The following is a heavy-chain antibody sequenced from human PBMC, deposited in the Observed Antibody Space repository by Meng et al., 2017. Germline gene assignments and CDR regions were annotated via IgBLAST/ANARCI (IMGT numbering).Heavy chain of an antibody. CDR3: ARGSGYSYGFNWYFDL. V-gene: IGHV4-4*02. J-gene: IGHJ2*01. D-gene: IGHD5-18*01. Sequence: ALLPRSGPGLVKRSGDLALPVAVPGGSISSSNWWSWVRQPPGKGLEWIGEIYHSGSTNYNPSLKSRVTISVDKSKNQFSLKLSSVTAADTAVYYCARGSGYSYGFNWYFDLWGRGTLVTVSS. CDR2: IYHSGST. CDR1: GGSISSSNW.